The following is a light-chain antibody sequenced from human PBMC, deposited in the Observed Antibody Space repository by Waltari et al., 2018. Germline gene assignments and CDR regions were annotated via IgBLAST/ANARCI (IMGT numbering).Light chain of an antibody. CDR3: CSYTGTYTHWV. J-gene: IGLJ3*02. Sequence: QSALTQPRSVSGSPGQSVTISCTGTSNDVGSYNFVSWHHQHPGKAPKRMIYDVSKRPSGVPDRFSASKSGNTASLTISGLQAEDEADYYCCSYTGTYTHWVFGGGTKLTVL. CDR2: DVS. V-gene: IGLV2-11*01. CDR1: SNDVGSYNF.